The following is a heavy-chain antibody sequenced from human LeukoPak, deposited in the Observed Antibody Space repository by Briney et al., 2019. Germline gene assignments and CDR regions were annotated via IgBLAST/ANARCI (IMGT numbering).Heavy chain of an antibody. CDR2: INVANGNT. J-gene: IGHJ4*02. D-gene: IGHD3-3*01. V-gene: IGHV1-3*01. CDR3: AREGHDFWNAYYTVGVY. Sequence: ASVKVSCKASGYSFISHAIHWVRQAPGQRLEWVGWINVANGNTEYSQKFRDRVTITRDTSASTAYMELSSLRSEDTAVYYCAREGHDFWNAYYTVGVYWGQGTLVTVSS. CDR1: GYSFISHA.